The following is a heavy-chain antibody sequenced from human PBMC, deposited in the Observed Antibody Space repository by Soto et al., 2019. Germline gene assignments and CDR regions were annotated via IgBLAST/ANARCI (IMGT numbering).Heavy chain of an antibody. Sequence: KTSETLSLTCSVSGDSISSSGFYWSWIRQHPGKAPEWIGYIHYTGSTSYNPSLKSRLAISLDASKNQFSLSLYSVASADTAVYYCARDLRSLGDYYGIDVWGQGTTVTVSS. V-gene: IGHV4-31*03. CDR3: ARDLRSLGDYYGIDV. CDR2: IHYTGST. D-gene: IGHD3-10*01. J-gene: IGHJ6*02. CDR1: GDSISSSGFY.